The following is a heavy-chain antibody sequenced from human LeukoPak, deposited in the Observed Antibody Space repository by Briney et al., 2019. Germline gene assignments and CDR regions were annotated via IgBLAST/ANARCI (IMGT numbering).Heavy chain of an antibody. J-gene: IGHJ3*01. CDR2: IVVGSGST. D-gene: IGHD3-16*02. CDR1: GFTFTSSA. CDR3: ARAPDYDYVWGNYRL. V-gene: IGHV1-58*02. Sequence: SVKVSCKASGFTFTSSAMQWVRQARGQRLEWIGWIVVGSGSTNYAQKFQERVTITRDMSTSTAYMELSSLRSEDTAVYYCARAPDYDYVWGNYRLWGQGTMVTVSS.